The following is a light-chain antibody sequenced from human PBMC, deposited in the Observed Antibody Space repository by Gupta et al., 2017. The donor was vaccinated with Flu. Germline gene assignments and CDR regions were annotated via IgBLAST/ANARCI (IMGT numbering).Light chain of an antibody. Sequence: KLMIYEVSNRPSEVPDRFSGSKSGNTASLTISGLQGEDEADYYCSSYTSSYTFVFGTGTKVTVL. V-gene: IGLV2-18*02. J-gene: IGLJ1*01. CDR2: EVS. CDR3: SSYTSSYTFV.